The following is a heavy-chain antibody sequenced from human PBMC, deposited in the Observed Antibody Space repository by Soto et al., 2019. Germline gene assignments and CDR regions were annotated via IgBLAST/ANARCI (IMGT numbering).Heavy chain of an antibody. J-gene: IGHJ3*02. CDR3: ARRPLDSSGYSDAFDI. CDR2: IDWDDDK. D-gene: IGHD3-22*01. CDR1: GFSLSTSGMR. V-gene: IGHV2-70*04. Sequence: SGPPLVNPTQTLTLTCTFSGFSLSTSGMRVSWIRQPPGKALEWLARIDWDDDKFYSTSLKTRLTISKDTSKNQVVLTMTNMDPVDTATYYCARRPLDSSGYSDAFDIWGQGTMVTVPS.